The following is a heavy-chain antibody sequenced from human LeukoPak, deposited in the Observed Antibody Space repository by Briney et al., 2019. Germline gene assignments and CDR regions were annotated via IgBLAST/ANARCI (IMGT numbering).Heavy chain of an antibody. Sequence: PSETLSLTCAVYGGSFSGYYWSWIRQPPGKGLEWIGEINHSGSTNYNPSLKSRVTISVDTSKNQFSLKLSSVTAADTAVYYCARGALYYYGSGSYHHNWFDPWGQGTLVTVSP. V-gene: IGHV4-34*01. CDR1: GGSFSGYY. J-gene: IGHJ5*02. D-gene: IGHD3-10*01. CDR3: ARGALYYYGSGSYHHNWFDP. CDR2: INHSGST.